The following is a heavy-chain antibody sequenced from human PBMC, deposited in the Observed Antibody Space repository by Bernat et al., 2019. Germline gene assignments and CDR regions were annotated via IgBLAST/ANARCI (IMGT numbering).Heavy chain of an antibody. V-gene: IGHV1-18*01. CDR2: ISAYNGHR. CDR1: GYTLTNYA. J-gene: IGHJ4*02. Sequence: QVQLVQSGAEVKKPGASVKVSCKASGYTLTNYAVTWVRQAPGRGLEWMGWISAYNGHRHYAQNFQGRVTVTTDTSTNTSYMELRSVRSDDTALYYSATGGGGTPFDYWGQGALVTVSS. CDR3: ATGGGGTPFDY. D-gene: IGHD3-16*01.